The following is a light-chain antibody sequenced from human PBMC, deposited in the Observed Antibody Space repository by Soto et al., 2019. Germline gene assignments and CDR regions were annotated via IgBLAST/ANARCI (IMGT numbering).Light chain of an antibody. CDR1: SSNIGGNY. J-gene: IGLJ3*02. CDR2: WNN. Sequence: CVLTQPPSASGTPGQRVTISCSGSSSNIGGNYVYWYQQLLGTAPKLLIYWNNQRPSAVPDRFSSSKSGTSASLAISGLRSEDEDDYYCAAWDDSLSKRVFGGGTKLTVL. V-gene: IGLV1-47*01. CDR3: AAWDDSLSKRV.